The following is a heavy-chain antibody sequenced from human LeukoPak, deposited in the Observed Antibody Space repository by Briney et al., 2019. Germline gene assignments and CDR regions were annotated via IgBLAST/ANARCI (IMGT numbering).Heavy chain of an antibody. CDR3: ARGSARGPRGFGY. J-gene: IGHJ4*02. Sequence: VASVKVSCKASGYTFTGYYMHWVRQAPGQGLEWMGWINPNSGGTNYAQKFQGRVTMTRDTSISTAYMELSRLRSDDTAVYYCARGSARGPRGFGYWGQGTLVTVSS. CDR1: GYTFTGYY. CDR2: INPNSGGT. V-gene: IGHV1-2*02.